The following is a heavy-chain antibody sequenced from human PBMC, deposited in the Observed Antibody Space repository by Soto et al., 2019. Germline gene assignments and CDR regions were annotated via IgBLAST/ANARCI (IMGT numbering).Heavy chain of an antibody. CDR3: AGLQSMRLSGLDP. CDR1: GGSISSGDYY. Sequence: QVQLQESGPGLVKPSQTLSLTCTVSGGSISSGDYYWSWIRQPPGNGLEWIGYSYYSGSTYYNPSLKSRVTISVDTSKNQFSLKLSSVTAADTAVYYCAGLQSMRLSGLDPWGQGTLVTVSS. CDR2: SYYSGST. V-gene: IGHV4-30-4*01. D-gene: IGHD3-16*02. J-gene: IGHJ5*02.